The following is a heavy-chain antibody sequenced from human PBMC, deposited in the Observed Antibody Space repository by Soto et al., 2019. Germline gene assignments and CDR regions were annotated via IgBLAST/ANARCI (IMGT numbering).Heavy chain of an antibody. Sequence: GGSLRLSCAPSGFTFSSYGMHWTRQAPGHGLGWMAVISYDGSNKYYADSVKGRFTISRDNSKNTLYLQMNSLRAEDTAVYYCARDLLGTTYSHYYYYGMDVWGQGTTVTVSS. J-gene: IGHJ6*02. V-gene: IGHV3-30*03. CDR3: ARDLLGTTYSHYYYYGMDV. CDR2: ISYDGSNK. D-gene: IGHD1-7*01. CDR1: GFTFSSYG.